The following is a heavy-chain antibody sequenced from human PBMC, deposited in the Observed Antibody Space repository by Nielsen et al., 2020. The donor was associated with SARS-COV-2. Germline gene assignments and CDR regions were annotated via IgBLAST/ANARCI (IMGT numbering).Heavy chain of an antibody. CDR2: ISSSSSYI. J-gene: IGHJ3*02. CDR1: GFTLSSYS. CDR3: ARDQSPLDIVVVPAAENAFDI. D-gene: IGHD2-2*03. Sequence: GGSLRLSCAASGFTLSSYSMNWVRQAPGKGLEWVSSISSSSSYIYYADSVKGRFTISRDNAKNSLYLQMNSLRAEDTAVYYCARDQSPLDIVVVPAAENAFDIWGQGTMVTVSS. V-gene: IGHV3-21*01.